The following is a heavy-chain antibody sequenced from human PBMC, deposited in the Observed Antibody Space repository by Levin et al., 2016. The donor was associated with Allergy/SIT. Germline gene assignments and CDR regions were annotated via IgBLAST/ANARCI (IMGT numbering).Heavy chain of an antibody. D-gene: IGHD3-22*01. CDR1: GFTFGSYA. J-gene: IGHJ3*02. CDR2: ISSGSSYI. V-gene: IGHV3-21*01. Sequence: GESLKISCAASGFTFGSYAMSWVRQAPGKGLEWVSSISSGSSYIYYADSVKGRFTISRDNAKNSLYLQMNSLRAEDTAVYYCAKAYYYDSSGPEAFDIWGQGTMVTVSS. CDR3: AKAYYYDSSGPEAFDI.